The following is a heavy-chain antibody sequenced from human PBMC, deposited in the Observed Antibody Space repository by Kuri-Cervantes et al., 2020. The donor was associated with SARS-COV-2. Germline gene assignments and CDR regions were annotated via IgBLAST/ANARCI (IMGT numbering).Heavy chain of an antibody. J-gene: IGHJ4*02. V-gene: IGHV3-21*01. Sequence: GESLKISCAVSGFTFSNYGMNWVRQAPGKGLEWVSSISSSSSYIYYADSVKGRFTISRDNAKNSLYLQMNSLRAEDTAVYYCARTDPQLPHLIYWGQGTLVTVSS. D-gene: IGHD1-14*01. CDR2: ISSSSSYI. CDR1: GFTFSNYG. CDR3: ARTDPQLPHLIY.